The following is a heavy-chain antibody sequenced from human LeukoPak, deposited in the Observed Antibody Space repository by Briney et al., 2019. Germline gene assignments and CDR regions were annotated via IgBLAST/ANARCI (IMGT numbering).Heavy chain of an antibody. J-gene: IGHJ4*02. CDR3: ARLGGLPFDY. CDR1: GGSISSSSYY. CDR2: IYYSGST. D-gene: IGHD4-11*01. Sequence: SETLSLTCTVSGGSISSSSYYWGWIRQPPGKGLEWIGSIYYSGSTYYNPSLKSRVTISVDTSKNQLSLKLSSVTAADTAVYYCARLGGLPFDYWGQGTLVTVSS. V-gene: IGHV4-39*01.